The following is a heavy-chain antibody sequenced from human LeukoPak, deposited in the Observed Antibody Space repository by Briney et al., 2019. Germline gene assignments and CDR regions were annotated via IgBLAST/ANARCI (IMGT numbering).Heavy chain of an antibody. CDR3: ARGYYDIFTGRYNWFDP. CDR1: GGTFSSYA. CDR2: IIPIFGTA. J-gene: IGHJ5*02. Sequence: SVKVSCKASGGTFSSYAISWVRQAPGQGLEWMGGIIPIFGTANYAQKFQGRVTITADESTSTAYMELSSLRSEDTAVYYCARGYYDIFTGRYNWFDPWGQGTLVTVSS. V-gene: IGHV1-69*13. D-gene: IGHD3-9*01.